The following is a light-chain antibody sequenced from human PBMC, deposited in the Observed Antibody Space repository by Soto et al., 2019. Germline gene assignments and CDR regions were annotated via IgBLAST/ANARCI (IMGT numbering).Light chain of an antibody. CDR3: HQYNSYSRT. V-gene: IGKV1-5*03. CDR1: QSISSW. J-gene: IGKJ1*01. Sequence: DIQMTQSPSTLSASVGDRVTITCRASQSISSWLAWYQQKPGKAPKLLIHKASSLESGVPSRFSGSGSGTEFTLSISSLQPDDIATYYCHQYNSYSRTFGQGTKVEIK. CDR2: KAS.